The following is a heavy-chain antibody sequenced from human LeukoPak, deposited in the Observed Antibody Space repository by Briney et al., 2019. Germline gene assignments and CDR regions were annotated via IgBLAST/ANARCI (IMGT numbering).Heavy chain of an antibody. CDR1: GYSFTSYW. V-gene: IGHV5-51*01. D-gene: IGHD2-8*01. Sequence: GESLKISCKGSGYSFTSYWIGWVRQMPGEGMEWMGIIYPADSDTGYSPSFQGQVTISTDKSVSTAYLQWSSLKAWDSAIYFCARRRGVSRGAFDLWGQGTMVTVSS. J-gene: IGHJ3*01. CDR2: IYPADSDT. CDR3: ARRRGVSRGAFDL.